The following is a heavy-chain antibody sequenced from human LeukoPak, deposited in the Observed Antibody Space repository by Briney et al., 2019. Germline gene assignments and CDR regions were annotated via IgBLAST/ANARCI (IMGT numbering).Heavy chain of an antibody. CDR1: GGSISSYY. V-gene: IGHV4-4*07. Sequence: PSETLSLTCTVSGGSISSYYWSWIRQPAGKGLEWIGRIYTSGSTNYNPSLKSRVTMSVDTSKNQFSLKLSSVTAADTAVYYCARETREYSSSSDLDYWGQGTLVTVSS. J-gene: IGHJ4*02. CDR3: ARETREYSSSSDLDY. CDR2: IYTSGST. D-gene: IGHD6-6*01.